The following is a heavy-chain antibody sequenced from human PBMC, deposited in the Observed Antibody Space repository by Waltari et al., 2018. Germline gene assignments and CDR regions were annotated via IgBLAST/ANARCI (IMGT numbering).Heavy chain of an antibody. D-gene: IGHD3-3*02. J-gene: IGHJ5*02. CDR2: IYTRGST. CDR3: ARDLSPPNWFDP. Sequence: QLQLQESGPGLVKPSQTLSLTCTVSGDSLSRGSYHWSWIRQPAGKGLEWIGRIYTRGSTNYNPSLKSRVTISIDTSRNHFSLKLSSVTAADTAVYYCARDLSPPNWFDPWGQGTLVTVSS. V-gene: IGHV4-61*02. CDR1: GDSLSRGSYH.